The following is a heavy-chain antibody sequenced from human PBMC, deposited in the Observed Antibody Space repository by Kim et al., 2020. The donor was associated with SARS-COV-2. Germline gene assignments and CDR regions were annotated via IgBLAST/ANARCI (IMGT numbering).Heavy chain of an antibody. D-gene: IGHD3-10*01. CDR1: GYSFTSYW. V-gene: IGHV5-51*01. Sequence: GESLKISCKGSGYSFTSYWIGWVRQMPGKGLEWMGIIYPGDSDTRYSPSFQGQVTISADKSISTAYLQWSSLKASDTAMYYCARHLEFRGVIGHVYYGMDVWGQGTTVTVSS. CDR2: IYPGDSDT. J-gene: IGHJ6*01. CDR3: ARHLEFRGVIGHVYYGMDV.